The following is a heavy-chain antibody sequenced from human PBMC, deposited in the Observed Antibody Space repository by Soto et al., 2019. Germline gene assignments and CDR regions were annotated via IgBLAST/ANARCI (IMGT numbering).Heavy chain of an antibody. CDR1: GGTFRNYP. V-gene: IGHV1-69*02. Sequence: QVQLVQSGAEVKKPGSSVKVSCKASGGTFRNYPINWVRQAPGQGLEWMGSILPIIDIPDYAQNFQARLTITADKSTSTAYMERSSLRSEDTAMYFCARGPLVVVNYFDSWGQGTLVTVSS. J-gene: IGHJ4*02. D-gene: IGHD2-2*01. CDR3: ARGPLVVVNYFDS. CDR2: ILPIIDIP.